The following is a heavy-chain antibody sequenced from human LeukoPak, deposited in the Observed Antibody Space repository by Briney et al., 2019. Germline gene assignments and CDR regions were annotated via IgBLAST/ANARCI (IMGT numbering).Heavy chain of an antibody. CDR1: GFTFSRYW. V-gene: IGHV3-74*03. CDR2: IKSDGSNT. J-gene: IGHJ4*02. Sequence: GGSLRLSCAASGFTFSRYWMHWVRQAPGKGLVWVSRIKSDGSNTKYADSVKGRFSISRDNAKNTLYLQMNSLRAEDTAVYYCARDMSAMVTGTDYWGQGTLVTVSS. CDR3: ARDMSAMVTGTDY. D-gene: IGHD5-18*01.